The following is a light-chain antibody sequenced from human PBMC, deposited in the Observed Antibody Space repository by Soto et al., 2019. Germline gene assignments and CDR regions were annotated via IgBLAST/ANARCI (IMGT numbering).Light chain of an antibody. J-gene: IGLJ2*01. CDR3: QSYDSSLSGYV. Sequence: QSVLTQPPSVSGAPGQRVTISCTGTTSNIGAGYDVHWYQQLPGTAPKLLIYADNNRPSGVPDRFSDSTSGTSASLAITGLQAEDEPDYYCQSYDSSLSGYVFSGGTKVTVL. CDR1: TSNIGAGYD. CDR2: ADN. V-gene: IGLV1-40*01.